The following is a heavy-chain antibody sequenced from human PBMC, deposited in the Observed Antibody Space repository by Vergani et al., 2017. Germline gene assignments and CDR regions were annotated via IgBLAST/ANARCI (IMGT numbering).Heavy chain of an antibody. D-gene: IGHD2-2*01. CDR1: GGSFSGYY. V-gene: IGHV4-34*01. Sequence: QVQLQQWGAGLLKPSETLSLTCAVYGGSFSGYYWSWIRQPPGKGLEWIGEINHSGSTNYNPSRKSRVTISVDTAKNQFSLKLSPVTAADTAVYYCARGREYQLHRGNFDLWGRGTLVTVSS. J-gene: IGHJ2*01. CDR2: INHSGST. CDR3: ARGREYQLHRGNFDL.